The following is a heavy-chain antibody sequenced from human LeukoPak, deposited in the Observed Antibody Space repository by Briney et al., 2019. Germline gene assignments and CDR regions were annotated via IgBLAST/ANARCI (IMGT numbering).Heavy chain of an antibody. CDR1: GYTFTGYY. J-gene: IGHJ4*02. V-gene: IGHV1-2*02. Sequence: ASVKVSCKASGYTFTGYYMHWVRQAPVQGLEWMGWINPNSGGTNYAQKFQGRVTMTRDTSISTAYMELSRLRSDDTAVYYCARDRPKTIAARTPFDYWGQGTLVTVSS. CDR2: INPNSGGT. CDR3: ARDRPKTIAARTPFDY. D-gene: IGHD6-6*01.